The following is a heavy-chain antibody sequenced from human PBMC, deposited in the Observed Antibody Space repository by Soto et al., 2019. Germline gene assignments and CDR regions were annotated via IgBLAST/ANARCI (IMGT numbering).Heavy chain of an antibody. CDR2: IIPIFGTA. CDR1: GGTFSSYA. J-gene: IGHJ6*02. V-gene: IGHV1-69*13. D-gene: IGHD3-10*01. CDR3: ARDLRTYGSYYYGMDV. Sequence: SVKVSCKASGGTFSSYAISWVRQAPGQGLEWMGGIIPIFGTANYAQKFQGRVTITADESTSTAYMELSSLRSEDTAVYYCARDLRTYGSYYYGMDVWGQGTTVTVSS.